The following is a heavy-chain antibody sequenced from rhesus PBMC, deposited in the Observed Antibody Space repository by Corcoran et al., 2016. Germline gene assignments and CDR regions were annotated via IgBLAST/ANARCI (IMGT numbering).Heavy chain of an antibody. J-gene: IGHJ4*01. CDR1: GGSISRSY. Sequence: QLQLQESGPGLVKPSETLSLTCAVSGGSISRSYWSWIRPAPGKGLEWIGYLYGSGSSTHDNPSRKSRVTLAVDTSKTQLALKLSSVTAADTAVYYCARGAVTIDYWGQGVLVTVSS. CDR2: LYGSGSST. V-gene: IGHV4-169*01. CDR3: ARGAVTIDY. D-gene: IGHD4-23*01.